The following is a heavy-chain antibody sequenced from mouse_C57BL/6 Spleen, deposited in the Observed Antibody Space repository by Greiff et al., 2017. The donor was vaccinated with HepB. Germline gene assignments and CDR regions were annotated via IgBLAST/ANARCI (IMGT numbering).Heavy chain of an antibody. J-gene: IGHJ3*01. CDR2: IHPNSGST. CDR3: AREGYYRERGFAY. Sequence: QVQLQQPGAELVKPGASVKLSCKASGYTFTSYWMHWVKQRPGQGLEWIGMIHPNSGSTNYNEKFKSKATLTVDKSYSTAYMQLSSLTSEDSAVYYCAREGYYRERGFAYWGQGTLVTVSA. V-gene: IGHV1-64*01. CDR1: GYTFTSYW. D-gene: IGHD2-12*01.